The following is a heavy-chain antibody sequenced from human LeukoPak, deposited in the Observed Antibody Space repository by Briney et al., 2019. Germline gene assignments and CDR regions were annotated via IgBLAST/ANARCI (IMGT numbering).Heavy chain of an antibody. CDR1: AYTFTGYY. Sequence: ASVKVSCKASAYTFTGYYMHWVRQAPGQGLEWMGWIDPNNGGAKYAQKFQGRVAMTRDTSISTVYVELSGLRPDGTAVYYCTRGRDINCSGGSCYPFDYWGQGTLVTVSS. J-gene: IGHJ4*02. CDR3: TRGRDINCSGGSCYPFDY. D-gene: IGHD2-15*01. CDR2: IDPNNGGA. V-gene: IGHV1-2*02.